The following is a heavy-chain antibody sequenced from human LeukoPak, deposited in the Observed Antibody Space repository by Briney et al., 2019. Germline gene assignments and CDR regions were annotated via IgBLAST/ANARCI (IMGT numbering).Heavy chain of an antibody. J-gene: IGHJ4*02. CDR2: ISYDGNNK. CDR1: GFTFSTSI. CDR3: AKDVTAAGGNFEY. D-gene: IGHD6-13*01. V-gene: IGHV3-30*18. Sequence: GGSLRLSCAASGFTFSTSIMHWVRQAPGKGLEWVAVISYDGNNKYYADSVKGRFTISRDNSKSTLYVQMNSLRAEDTAVYYCAKDVTAAGGNFEYWGQGTLVTVSS.